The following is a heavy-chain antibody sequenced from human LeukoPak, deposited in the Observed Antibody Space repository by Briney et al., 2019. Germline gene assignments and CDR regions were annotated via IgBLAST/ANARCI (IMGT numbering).Heavy chain of an antibody. Sequence: GGSLRLSCAASGFTFSSYSMNWVRQAPGKGLEWVSSISGTGADKYYADSLKGRFTVSRDNAKNSLYLQINSLRAEDTAVYCCARDVYRNFDYWGQGTLVTVSS. CDR2: ISGTGADK. V-gene: IGHV3-21*01. CDR1: GFTFSSYS. D-gene: IGHD1-14*01. J-gene: IGHJ4*02. CDR3: ARDVYRNFDY.